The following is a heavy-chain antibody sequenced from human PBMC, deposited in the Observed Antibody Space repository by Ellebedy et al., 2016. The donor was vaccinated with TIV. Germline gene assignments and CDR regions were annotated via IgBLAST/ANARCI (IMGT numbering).Heavy chain of an antibody. CDR1: GDSISSSSDY. D-gene: IGHD1-14*01. Sequence: SETLSLXXTVSGDSISSSSDYWVCIRQPPGKGLEWIGTISNRDRTDYNPSLKSRVFILVDASKNHFFLKLTSVTAADTAVYYCATFNQYYTYLGVWGKGTTVTVSS. CDR2: ISNRDRT. J-gene: IGHJ6*03. CDR3: ATFNQYYTYLGV. V-gene: IGHV4-39*01.